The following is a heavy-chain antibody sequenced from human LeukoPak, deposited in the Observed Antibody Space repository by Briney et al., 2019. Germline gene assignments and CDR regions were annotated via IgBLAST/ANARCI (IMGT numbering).Heavy chain of an antibody. D-gene: IGHD3-10*01. CDR2: IIPIFGTA. V-gene: IGHV1-69*13. J-gene: IGHJ4*02. CDR3: ARAPMVRGVIWSPRYYFDH. CDR1: GGTFSSYA. Sequence: GASVKVSCKASGGTFSSYAISWVRQAPGQGLEWMGGIIPIFGTANYAQKFQGRVTITADESTSTAYMELSSLRSEDTAVYYCARAPMVRGVIWSPRYYFDHWGQGTLVTVSS.